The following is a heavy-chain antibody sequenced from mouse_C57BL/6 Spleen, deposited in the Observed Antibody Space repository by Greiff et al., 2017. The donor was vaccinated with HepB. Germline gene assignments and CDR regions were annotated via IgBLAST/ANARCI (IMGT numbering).Heavy chain of an antibody. Sequence: VKLQQSDAELVKPGASVKISCKVSGYTFTDHTIHWMKQRPEQGLEWIGYIYPRDGSTKYNEKFKGKATLTADKSSSTAYMQLNSLTSEDSAVYFCARFRGNPFYAMDYWGQGTSVTVSS. CDR2: IYPRDGST. CDR3: ARFRGNPFYAMDY. D-gene: IGHD2-1*01. CDR1: GYTFTDHT. J-gene: IGHJ4*01. V-gene: IGHV1-78*01.